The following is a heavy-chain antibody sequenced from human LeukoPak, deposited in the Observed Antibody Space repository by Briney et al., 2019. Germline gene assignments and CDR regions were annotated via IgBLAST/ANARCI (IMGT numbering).Heavy chain of an antibody. CDR3: VVYGGSDTNAFDI. J-gene: IGHJ3*02. Sequence: GGSLRLSCAASGFTFSSYAMTWVRQGPGKGLEWVADISGVGGSTFYADSVKGRFTISRDNSKNTLYLQMPSLRAEDAAVYYCVVYGGSDTNAFDIWGQGTMVTVSS. V-gene: IGHV3-23*01. D-gene: IGHD5-12*01. CDR2: ISGVGGST. CDR1: GFTFSSYA.